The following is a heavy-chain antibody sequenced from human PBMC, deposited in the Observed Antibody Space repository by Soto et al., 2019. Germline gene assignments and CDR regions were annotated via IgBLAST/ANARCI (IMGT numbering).Heavy chain of an antibody. J-gene: IGHJ3*02. D-gene: IGHD2-2*01. CDR2: MNPNNGYT. V-gene: IGHV1-8*01. CDR1: GHTFINYD. Sequence: ASVKVSCKASGHTFINYDINWVRQATGQGLEWMGWMNPNNGYTGYAQKFQGRVPMTRDTSISTAYMELSGLISDDTAVYYCATSGLGYCSSTRCYGAFDIWGQGTVVTVSS. CDR3: ATSGLGYCSSTRCYGAFDI.